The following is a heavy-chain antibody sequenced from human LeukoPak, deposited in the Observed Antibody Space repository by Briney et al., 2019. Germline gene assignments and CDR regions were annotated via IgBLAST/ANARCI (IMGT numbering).Heavy chain of an antibody. CDR3: VVKTTPVAGTRGGFRLDPLSSWFDP. J-gene: IGHJ5*02. D-gene: IGHD6-19*01. V-gene: IGHV1-24*01. Sequence: ASVKVSCKVSGYTLNELSIHWVRQAPGKGLEWMGGHDSEDGETTYAQKFQGRVTMTEDTSIDTAFMELSSLRSEDTAVYYCVVKTTPVAGTRGGFRLDPLSSWFDPWGQGTLVTVSS. CDR2: HDSEDGET. CDR1: GYTLNELS.